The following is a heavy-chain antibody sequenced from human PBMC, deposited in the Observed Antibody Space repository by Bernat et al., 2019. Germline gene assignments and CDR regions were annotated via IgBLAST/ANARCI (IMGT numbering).Heavy chain of an antibody. J-gene: IGHJ4*02. D-gene: IGHD3-16*02. CDR2: ISGSGGST. V-gene: IGHV3-23*01. CDR1: GFTFSSYA. Sequence: EVQLLESGGGLVQPGGSLRLSCAASGFTFSSYAMSWVRQAPGKGLEWVSAISGSGGSTYYADSVKGRFTISRDNSKNTLHLQMNSLRAEDTAVYYCAKVSGNYDYVWGSYRYFAYWGQGTLVTVSS. CDR3: AKVSGNYDYVWGSYRYFAY.